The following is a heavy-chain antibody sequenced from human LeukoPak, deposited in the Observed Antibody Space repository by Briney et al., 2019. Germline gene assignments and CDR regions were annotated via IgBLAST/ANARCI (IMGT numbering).Heavy chain of an antibody. CDR1: GFTVSTNY. Sequence: GGSLRLSCAASGFTVSTNYMTWVRQAPGKGLEWVSVIYGGGSTYYADSVKSRFTISRDNSKNTLYLQMNSLRAEDTAVYYCAGYDSSGYYTHYFDFWGQGTLVTVSS. CDR2: IYGGGST. CDR3: AGYDSSGYYTHYFDF. J-gene: IGHJ4*02. D-gene: IGHD3-22*01. V-gene: IGHV3-66*01.